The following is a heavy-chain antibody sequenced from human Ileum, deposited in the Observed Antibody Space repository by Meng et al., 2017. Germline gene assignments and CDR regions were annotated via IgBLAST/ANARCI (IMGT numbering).Heavy chain of an antibody. V-gene: IGHV2-5*01. J-gene: IGHJ4*02. CDR1: GFSVTTSGVG. CDR3: AHRWGGSNTGGLLDY. Sequence: QITLKESGPTLVKPTQTLPLTCTFSGFSVTTSGVGVGWIRQPPGKALERLALIYWNDDKRCSPALKSRLTITKDTSKNQVVLTLTNMDPVDTATYYCAHRWGGSNTGGLLDYWGQGTLVTVSS. CDR2: IYWNDDK. D-gene: IGHD3-16*01.